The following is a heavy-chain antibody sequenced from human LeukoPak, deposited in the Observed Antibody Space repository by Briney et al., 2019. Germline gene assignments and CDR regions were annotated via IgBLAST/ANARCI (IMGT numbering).Heavy chain of an antibody. V-gene: IGHV1-8*01. J-gene: IGHJ5*02. CDR2: MNPNSGNT. D-gene: IGHD3-22*01. CDR1: GYTFTSYD. Sequence: GASVKVSCKASGYTFTSYDINWVRQATGQGLEWMGWMNPNSGNTGYAQKFQGRVTMTRNTSMSTVYMELSSLRSEDTAVYYCARAHYYDKSTVNWFDPWGQGTLVTVSS. CDR3: ARAHYYDKSTVNWFDP.